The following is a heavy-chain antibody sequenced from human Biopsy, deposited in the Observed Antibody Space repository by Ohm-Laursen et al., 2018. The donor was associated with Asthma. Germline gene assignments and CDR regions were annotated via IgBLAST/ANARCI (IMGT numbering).Heavy chain of an antibody. J-gene: IGHJ4*02. Sequence: SPVKVSCKLSGYSLTDLSMHWVRQAPGQGLEWMGGHDHEEGGTVNARRFQGRVTMTGDTSTDTAYMELSSLSSDDTAVYYCASDFPKDYVRYNFQFWGQGTLVTVSS. CDR3: ASDFPKDYVRYNFQF. V-gene: IGHV1-24*01. D-gene: IGHD4-17*01. CDR2: HDHEEGGT. CDR1: GYSLTDLS.